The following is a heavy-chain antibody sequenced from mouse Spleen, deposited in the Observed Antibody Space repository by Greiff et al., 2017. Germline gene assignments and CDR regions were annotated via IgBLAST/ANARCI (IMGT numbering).Heavy chain of an antibody. V-gene: IGHV1-55*01. CDR2: IYPGSGST. D-gene: IGHD2-12*01. CDR1: GYTFTSYW. J-gene: IGHJ3*01. CDR3: ARHYSYYIALAY. Sequence: VQLQQPGAELVKPGASVKMSCKASGYTFTSYWITWVKQRPGQGLEWIGDIYPGSGSTNYNEKFKSKATLTVDTSSSTAYMQLSSLTSEDSAVYYCARHYSYYIALAYWGQGTLVTVSA.